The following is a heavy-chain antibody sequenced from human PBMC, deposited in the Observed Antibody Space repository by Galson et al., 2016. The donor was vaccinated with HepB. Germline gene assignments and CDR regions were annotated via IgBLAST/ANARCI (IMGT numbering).Heavy chain of an antibody. D-gene: IGHD5-12*01. CDR3: DKYRGADGYFDY. CDR2: IKQDESEK. J-gene: IGHJ4*02. V-gene: IGHV3-7*03. Sequence: SLRLSCAASGFTFGSYWMAWVRQAPGKGLEWVANIKQDESEKNYVDSVKGRFTISRDNAKTSLYLQMISLRDEDTAVYYCDKYRGADGYFDYWGRGTLVTVSS. CDR1: GFTFGSYW.